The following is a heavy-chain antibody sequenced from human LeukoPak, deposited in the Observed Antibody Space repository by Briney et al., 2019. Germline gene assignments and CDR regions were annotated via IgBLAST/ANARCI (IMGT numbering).Heavy chain of an antibody. D-gene: IGHD1-7*01. CDR1: GFTFSSYA. CDR3: AKRRGLELLYYYYMDV. J-gene: IGHJ6*03. Sequence: GGSLSLSCAASGFTFSSYAMSWVRQAPGKGLEWVSSISGSGGSTYFADSVKGRFTISRDNSKNTLYLQMNSLRAEDTAVCYCAKRRGLELLYYYYMDVWGKGTTVTVSS. V-gene: IGHV3-23*01. CDR2: ISGSGGST.